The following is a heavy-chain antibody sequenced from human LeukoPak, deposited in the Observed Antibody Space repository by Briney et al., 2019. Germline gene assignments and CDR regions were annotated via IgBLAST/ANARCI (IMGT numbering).Heavy chain of an antibody. CDR3: ARVSSGSYSFGY. J-gene: IGHJ4*02. D-gene: IGHD1-26*01. V-gene: IGHV4-39*07. CDR2: IYYSGST. CDR1: GGSISSSSYY. Sequence: SETLSLTCTVSGGSISSSSYYWGWIRQPPGKGLEWIGSIYYSGSTYYNPSLKSRVTISVDTSKNQFSLQLSSVTAADTAVYYCARVSSGSYSFGYWGQGTLVTVSS.